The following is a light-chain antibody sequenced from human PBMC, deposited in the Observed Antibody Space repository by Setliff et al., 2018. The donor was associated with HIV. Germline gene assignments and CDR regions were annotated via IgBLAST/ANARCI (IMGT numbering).Light chain of an antibody. Sequence: QSALTQPASVSGSPGQSITISCTGSSSDIGSFNLVSRYQQHPGKAPKVVIYEVSNRPSGVSNRFSGSKSGNTASLTISGLQAEDEADYYCCSYAGSSTYVFGTGTKVTVL. V-gene: IGLV2-23*02. J-gene: IGLJ1*01. CDR1: SSDIGSFNL. CDR3: CSYAGSSTYV. CDR2: EVS.